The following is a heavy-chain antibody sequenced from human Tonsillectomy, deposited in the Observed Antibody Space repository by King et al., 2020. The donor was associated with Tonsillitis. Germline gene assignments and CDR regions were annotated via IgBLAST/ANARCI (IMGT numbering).Heavy chain of an antibody. V-gene: IGHV3-49*04. CDR2: IRSKAYGGTT. D-gene: IGHD4-11*01. CDR3: SRAGDYRNYDGAFDI. J-gene: IGHJ3*02. Sequence: VQLVESGGGLVQPGRSLRLSCTTSGFTFGDYDMNWVRQAPGKGLEWVGFIRSKAYGGTTEYAATVKGRFTISRDDSKSIAYLQMNSLKIEDTAVYYCSRAGDYRNYDGAFDIWGQGTMVTVSS. CDR1: GFTFGDYD.